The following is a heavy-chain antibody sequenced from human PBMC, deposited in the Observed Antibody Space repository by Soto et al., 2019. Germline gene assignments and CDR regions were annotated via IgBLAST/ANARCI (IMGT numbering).Heavy chain of an antibody. CDR1: GGSISSGDYY. Sequence: PSETLSLTCTVSGGSISSGDYYWSWIRQPPGKGLEWIGYIYYSGSTYYNPSLKSRVTISVDTSKNQFSLKLSSVTAADTAVYYCASQYYYDSSGYSFNWFDPWGQGTLVTVSS. D-gene: IGHD3-22*01. V-gene: IGHV4-30-4*01. CDR2: IYYSGST. CDR3: ASQYYYDSSGYSFNWFDP. J-gene: IGHJ5*02.